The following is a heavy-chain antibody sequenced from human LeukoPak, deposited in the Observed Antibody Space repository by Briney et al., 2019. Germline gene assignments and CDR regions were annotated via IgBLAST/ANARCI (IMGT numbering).Heavy chain of an antibody. J-gene: IGHJ6*03. D-gene: IGHD2-15*01. CDR1: GGSFSGYY. V-gene: IGHV4-34*01. CDR2: INHSGST. Sequence: PSETLPLTCAVYGGSFSGYYWSWIRQPPGKGLEWIGVINHSGSTNYNPSLKSRVTISVDTSKNQFSLKLSSVTAADTAVYYCARALGFGNCSGGSCYGYYYYYMDVWGKGTTVTVSS. CDR3: ARALGFGNCSGGSCYGYYYYYMDV.